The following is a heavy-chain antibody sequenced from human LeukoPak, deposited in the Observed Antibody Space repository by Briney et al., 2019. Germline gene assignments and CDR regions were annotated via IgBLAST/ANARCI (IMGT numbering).Heavy chain of an antibody. CDR2: IIQDGSDR. CDR1: GFTFRKYW. CDR3: AADAFNMGNDAFDI. D-gene: IGHD2/OR15-2a*01. J-gene: IGHJ3*02. Sequence: GGSLRLSCAASGFTFRKYWMSWVRQAPGKGLEWVANIIQDGSDRYYVDSVKGRFTISRDNAKNSLYLQMNSLRAEDTAVYYCAADAFNMGNDAFDIWGQGTMVTVSS. V-gene: IGHV3-7*05.